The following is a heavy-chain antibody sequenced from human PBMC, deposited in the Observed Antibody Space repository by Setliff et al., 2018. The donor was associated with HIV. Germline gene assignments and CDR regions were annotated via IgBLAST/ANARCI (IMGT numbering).Heavy chain of an antibody. CDR1: GYTFTGYI. Sequence: ASVKVSCKASGYTFTGYIIHWVRQAPGQGLEWVGWINPYSGDTTFAHKFRGRVTMTRDTSTSTAYMELSSLRFDDTAVYYCARVPVSSYYYYMDVWGKGTTVTVSS. CDR2: INPYSGDT. D-gene: IGHD6-13*01. J-gene: IGHJ6*03. V-gene: IGHV1-2*02. CDR3: ARVPVSSYYYYMDV.